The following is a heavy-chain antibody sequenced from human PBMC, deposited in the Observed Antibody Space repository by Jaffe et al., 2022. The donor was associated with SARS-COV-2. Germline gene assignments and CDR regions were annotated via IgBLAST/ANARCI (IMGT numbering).Heavy chain of an antibody. J-gene: IGHJ4*02. CDR3: AMKATGTYTTGWYYFDY. V-gene: IGHV3-23*01. Sequence: EVQLLESGGDLVQPGGSLRLSCTASGFTFGTYDMTWVRQAPGKWLEWVSAISANGGRTYYADSVKGRFTISRDNYKNTMYLQINSLRAEDTAVYYCAMKATGTYTTGWYYFDYWGQGTLVTVSS. D-gene: IGHD6-19*01. CDR1: GFTFGTYD. CDR2: ISANGGRT.